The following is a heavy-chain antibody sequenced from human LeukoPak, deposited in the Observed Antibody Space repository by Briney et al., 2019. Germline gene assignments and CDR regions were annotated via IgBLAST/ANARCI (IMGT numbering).Heavy chain of an antibody. J-gene: IGHJ5*02. CDR2: INHSGST. CDR1: GGSFSGYY. CDR3: ARGGYCSGGSCYSNWFDP. V-gene: IGHV4-34*01. D-gene: IGHD2-15*01. Sequence: KPSETLSLTCAVYGGSFSGYYWSWIRQPPGKGLEWIGEINHSGSTNYNPSLKSRVTISVDTSKNQFSLKLSSVTAADTAVYYCARGGYCSGGSCYSNWFDPWGQGTLVTVSS.